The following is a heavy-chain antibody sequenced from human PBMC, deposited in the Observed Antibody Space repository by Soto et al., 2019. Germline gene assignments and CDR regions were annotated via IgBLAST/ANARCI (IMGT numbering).Heavy chain of an antibody. D-gene: IGHD3-22*01. J-gene: IGHJ4*02. V-gene: IGHV1-2*04. CDR2: INPNSGGT. CDR3: ARGPYDSSGYYLPLFYY. CDR1: GYTFTGYY. Sequence: EASVKVSCKASGYTFTGYYMHWVRQAPGQGLEWMGWINPNSGGTNYAQKFQGWVTMTRDTSISTAYMELSRLRSDDTAVYYCARGPYDSSGYYLPLFYYWGQGTLVTVSS.